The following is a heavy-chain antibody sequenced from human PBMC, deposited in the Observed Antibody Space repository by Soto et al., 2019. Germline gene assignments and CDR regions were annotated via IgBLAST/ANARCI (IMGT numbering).Heavy chain of an antibody. CDR2: IYWNDDK. J-gene: IGHJ3*01. V-gene: IGHV2-5*01. D-gene: IGHD6-6*01. Sequence: SGPTLVNPTQTLTLTCSLSGISLSTSGVGLGWIRQTPGKALEWLALIYWNDDKHYTPSLKSRLTITKDTSKNQAVLTMTNMDPVDTATYYCARGLATLPVFAFDVWGQGTVVTVSS. CDR3: ARGLATLPVFAFDV. CDR1: GISLSTSGVG.